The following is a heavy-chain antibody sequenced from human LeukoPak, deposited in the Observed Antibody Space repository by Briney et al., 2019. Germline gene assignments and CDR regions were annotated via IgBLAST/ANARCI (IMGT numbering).Heavy chain of an antibody. J-gene: IGHJ4*02. CDR3: AKSLYGGCDY. Sequence: PGGSLRLSCAASGFSFSTYAMSWVRQAPGKGLEWVSGVNGNGGSTSHADSVKGRFTIFRDNSKNTVYLQMNSLRVEDTAVYYCAKSLYGGCDYWGQGTVVTVSS. CDR1: GFSFSTYA. V-gene: IGHV3-23*01. CDR2: VNGNGGST. D-gene: IGHD3-16*02.